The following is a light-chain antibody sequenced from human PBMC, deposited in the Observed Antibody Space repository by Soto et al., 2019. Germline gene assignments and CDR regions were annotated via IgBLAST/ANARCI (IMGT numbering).Light chain of an antibody. CDR3: SSYAGSNIVV. CDR1: SSDVGGYNF. Sequence: QSALTQPPSASGYPGQSVTISCTGTSSDVGGYNFVSWYQQHPGKAPKLMIYEVSERPSGVPDRFSGSKSGNTASLTVSGLQAEDEADYYCSSYAGSNIVVFGGGTKVTVL. V-gene: IGLV2-8*01. J-gene: IGLJ2*01. CDR2: EVS.